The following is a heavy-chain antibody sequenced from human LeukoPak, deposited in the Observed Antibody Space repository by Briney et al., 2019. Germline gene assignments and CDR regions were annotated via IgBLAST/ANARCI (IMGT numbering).Heavy chain of an antibody. CDR3: ARETYGDYVAAFDI. CDR2: IWYDRSNK. D-gene: IGHD4-17*01. CDR1: GFTFSIYN. J-gene: IGHJ3*02. V-gene: IGHV3-33*08. Sequence: GGSLRLSCAASGFTFSIYNMHWVRQAPGKGLEWVAVIWYDRSNKYYADSVKGRFTISRDNSKNTLYLQMNSLRAEDTAVYYCARETYGDYVAAFDIWGQGTMVTVSS.